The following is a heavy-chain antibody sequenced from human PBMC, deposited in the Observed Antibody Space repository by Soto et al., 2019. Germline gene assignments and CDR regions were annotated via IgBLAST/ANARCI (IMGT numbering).Heavy chain of an antibody. CDR3: ARDLGSGYDPGDY. D-gene: IGHD5-12*01. CDR2: IISIFGTP. Sequence: QVQLVQSGAEVKKPGSSVKVSCKASGGTFNSYVFNWVRQAPGQGLEWMGGIISIFGTPSYGQKFQGRVTIPADESTRTGCMKLSSLTSEDTAISYCARDLGSGYDPGDYWGQGTVVTVSS. CDR1: GGTFNSYV. J-gene: IGHJ4*02. V-gene: IGHV1-69*12.